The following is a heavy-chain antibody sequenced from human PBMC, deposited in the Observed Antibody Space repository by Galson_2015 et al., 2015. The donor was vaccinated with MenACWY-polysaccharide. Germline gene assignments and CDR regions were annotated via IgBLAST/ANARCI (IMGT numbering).Heavy chain of an antibody. CDR1: GGSFSDHG. V-gene: IGHV1-69*04. CDR2: IIPIAGMV. D-gene: IGHD2-8*02. J-gene: IGHJ4*02. Sequence: SVKVSCKASGGSFSDHGFGWVRQAPGQGLEWMGRIIPIAGMVNYAQKFQGRVTITAGRSTSTAQLELSGLTSEDTAVYYCARVDCTGTTCYFAHWGQGTLVTVSS. CDR3: ARVDCTGTTCYFAH.